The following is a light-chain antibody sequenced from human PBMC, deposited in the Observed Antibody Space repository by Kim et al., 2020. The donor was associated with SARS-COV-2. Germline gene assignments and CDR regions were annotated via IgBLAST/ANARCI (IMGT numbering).Light chain of an antibody. CDR2: DVS. CDR1: GSDVGHYNY. J-gene: IGLJ1*01. Sequence: GQSITISCTGTGSDVGHYNYVSWYQQHPDKAPKLMIYDVSNRPSGASDRFSGSKSDNTASLTISGLQAEDEADYYCSSYTSNSTYVFGTGTKVTVL. CDR3: SSYTSNSTYV. V-gene: IGLV2-14*03.